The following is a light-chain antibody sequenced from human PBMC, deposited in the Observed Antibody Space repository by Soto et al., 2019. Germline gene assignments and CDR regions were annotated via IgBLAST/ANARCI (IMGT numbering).Light chain of an antibody. J-gene: IGKJ5*01. V-gene: IGKV3-11*01. Sequence: PGERATLSCRASQSVSSYLAWYQQKPGQAPRXLIYDAYNRATGIPARFSGSGSGTDFTLTISSLEPEDFAVYYCQQRSNWITFGQGTRLEIK. CDR2: DAY. CDR1: QSVSSY. CDR3: QQRSNWIT.